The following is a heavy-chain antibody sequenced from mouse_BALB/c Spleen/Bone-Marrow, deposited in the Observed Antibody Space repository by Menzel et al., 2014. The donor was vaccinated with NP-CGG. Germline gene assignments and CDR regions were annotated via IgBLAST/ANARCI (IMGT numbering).Heavy chain of an antibody. CDR2: IWAGGST. CDR1: GFSLTSYG. Sequence: VNVVESGPGLVAPSQSLSITCTVSGFSLTSYGVHWVRQPPGKGLEWLGAIWAGGSTNYNSALMPGLSISKDNSKSQVFLKMNSLQTDDTAMYYCARPTPRYFAMDYWGQGTSVTVSS. V-gene: IGHV2-9*02. D-gene: IGHD6-1*01. J-gene: IGHJ4*01. CDR3: ARPTPRYFAMDY.